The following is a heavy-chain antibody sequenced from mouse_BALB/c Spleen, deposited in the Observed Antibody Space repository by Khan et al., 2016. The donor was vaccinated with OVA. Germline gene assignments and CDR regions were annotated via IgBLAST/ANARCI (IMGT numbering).Heavy chain of an antibody. J-gene: IGHJ3*01. CDR3: GRGGGTAPFAY. CDR1: GFTFSDYG. V-gene: IGHV5-15*02. Sequence: EVELVESGGGLVQPGGSRKLSCAASGFTFSDYGMAWVRQAPGKGPEWVAFISDLAYTIYYADTVTGRFTISRENAKNTLYLEMSSLRSEDNAIYYCGRGGGTAPFAYWGLGTLVTVSA. D-gene: IGHD1-2*01. CDR2: ISDLAYTI.